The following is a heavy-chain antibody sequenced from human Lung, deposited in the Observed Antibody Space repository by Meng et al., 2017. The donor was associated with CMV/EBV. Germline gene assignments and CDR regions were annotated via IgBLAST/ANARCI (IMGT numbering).Heavy chain of an antibody. V-gene: IGHV3-30-3*01. D-gene: IGHD3-3*01. J-gene: IGHJ4*02. CDR2: TSYNENIK. Sequence: GESLKISCAASGFTFSDYAMHWVRQAPGKGLEWVAITSYNENIKNYADSVKGRFTISRDNSKNILYLQMNTLGPEDTAVYYCARDYYDFWSGHPHYWGQGTLVTVSS. CDR1: GFTFSDYA. CDR3: ARDYYDFWSGHPHY.